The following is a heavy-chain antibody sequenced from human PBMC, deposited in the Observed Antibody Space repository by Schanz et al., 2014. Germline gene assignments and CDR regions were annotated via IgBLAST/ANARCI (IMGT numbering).Heavy chain of an antibody. J-gene: IGHJ4*02. V-gene: IGHV4-59*07. CDR2: IHYSGNS. CDR3: ARSEPLPTDDNTAYFLDY. Sequence: QVQLQQWGAGLVKPSDTLSLTCTVSGGSISRHYWSWIRQPPGKGLEWIGYIHYSGNSNYNPSLKSRVTISLDTSKSQFSLKLTSVTAADTAVYYCARSEPLPTDDNTAYFLDYWGQGTLVTVSS. CDR1: GGSISRHY. D-gene: IGHD3-22*01.